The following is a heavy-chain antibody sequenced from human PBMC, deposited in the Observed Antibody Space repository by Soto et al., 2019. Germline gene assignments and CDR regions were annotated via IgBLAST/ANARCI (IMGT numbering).Heavy chain of an antibody. CDR2: LYYSAST. Sequence: SETLSLTCTVSGGSVSSTRYYWGWIRQPPGRGLEWIGSLYYSASTYYNPSLRSRVTISVDTSNNQFSLRLSSVTAADTAVYYCAILPLIPIGYASAPGPYFDYWGQGTLVTVSS. J-gene: IGHJ4*02. D-gene: IGHD3-22*01. CDR1: GGSVSSTRYY. CDR3: AILPLIPIGYASAPGPYFDY. V-gene: IGHV4-39*01.